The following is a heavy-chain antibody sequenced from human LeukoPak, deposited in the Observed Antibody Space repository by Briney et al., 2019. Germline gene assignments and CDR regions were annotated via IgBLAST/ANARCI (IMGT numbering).Heavy chain of an antibody. V-gene: IGHV3-21*01. CDR3: ARDPVMTTVTSAGDY. Sequence: PGGSLRLSCAASGFTFSSYSMNWVRQAPGKGLEWVSSISSSSSYIYYADSVKGRFTISRDNAKNSLYLKMNSLRAEDTAVYYCARDPVMTTVTSAGDYWGQGTLVTVSS. D-gene: IGHD4-11*01. CDR2: ISSSSSYI. CDR1: GFTFSSYS. J-gene: IGHJ4*02.